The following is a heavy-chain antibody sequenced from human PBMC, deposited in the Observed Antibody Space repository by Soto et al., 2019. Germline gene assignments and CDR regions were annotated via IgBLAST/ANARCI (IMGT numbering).Heavy chain of an antibody. Sequence: EVQLLESGGGLVQPGGSLRLSCAASGFTFSSYAMSWVRQAPGKGLEWVSAISGSGGSTYYADSVKGRFTISRDNSKNTLYLQMNSLRAEDTAVYYCAKRIVAAGNYYYYMDVWGKGTTVTVSS. V-gene: IGHV3-23*01. J-gene: IGHJ6*03. CDR3: AKRIVAAGNYYYYMDV. D-gene: IGHD6-13*01. CDR2: ISGSGGST. CDR1: GFTFSSYA.